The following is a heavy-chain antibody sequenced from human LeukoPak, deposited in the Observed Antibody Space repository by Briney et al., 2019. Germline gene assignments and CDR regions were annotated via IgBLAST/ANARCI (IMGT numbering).Heavy chain of an antibody. J-gene: IGHJ6*03. CDR1: GFTFDDYA. CDR3: ARVEQQSSALYYYYYYMDV. CDR2: INWNGGST. D-gene: IGHD6-13*01. Sequence: PGGSLRLSCAASGFTFDDYAMSWVRQAPGKGLEWVSGINWNGGSTGYADSVKGRFTISRDNAKTSLYLQMNSLRAEDTALYYCARVEQQSSALYYYYYYMDVWGKGTMVTVSS. V-gene: IGHV3-20*04.